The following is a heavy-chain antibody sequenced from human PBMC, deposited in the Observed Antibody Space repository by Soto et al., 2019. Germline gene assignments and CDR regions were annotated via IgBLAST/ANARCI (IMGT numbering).Heavy chain of an antibody. D-gene: IGHD6-19*01. V-gene: IGHV3-7*05. J-gene: IGHJ6*02. CDR1: GFTFNRYW. CDR2: IKQDGSEK. Sequence: PGGSLRLSCVASGFTFNRYWMSWVRQAPGKGLEWVANIKQDGSEKYYVDSVKGRFTISRDNAKNSLYLQMNSLRAEDTAVYYCARDQWLVNSFFAFPYGMDVWGQGTTVTVSS. CDR3: ARDQWLVNSFFAFPYGMDV.